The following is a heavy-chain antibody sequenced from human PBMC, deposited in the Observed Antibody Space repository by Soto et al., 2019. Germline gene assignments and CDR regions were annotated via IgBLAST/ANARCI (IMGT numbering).Heavy chain of an antibody. D-gene: IGHD5-18*01. J-gene: IGHJ6*02. CDR2: LIPVFGSP. CDR3: TRVLGYTFEPGKTCYYAMDV. CDR1: GGTFSKDA. V-gene: IGHV1-69*01. Sequence: QVQLVQSGAEVKKPGSSVTVSCKTSGGTFSKDAINWVRQAPGQGLEWMGLLIPVFGSPIYAQKFQGRIRITADDSTSTAFMDLSSLRSEDTAVYYCTRVLGYTFEPGKTCYYAMDVWGQGTTVSVSS.